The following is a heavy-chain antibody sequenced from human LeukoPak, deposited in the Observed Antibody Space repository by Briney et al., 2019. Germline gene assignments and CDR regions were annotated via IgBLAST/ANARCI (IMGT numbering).Heavy chain of an antibody. V-gene: IGHV5-51*03. CDR1: GYSFTSYW. D-gene: IGHD3-10*01. CDR3: ASMRYYYGSGSYSYFDY. J-gene: IGHJ4*02. CDR2: IYPGDSDT. Sequence: GESLKISCKGSGYSFTSYWIGWVRQMPGKGLEWMGIIYPGDSDTRYSPSFQGQVTISADKSISTAYLQWSSLKASDTAMYYCASMRYYYGSGSYSYFDYWGQGTLVTVSS.